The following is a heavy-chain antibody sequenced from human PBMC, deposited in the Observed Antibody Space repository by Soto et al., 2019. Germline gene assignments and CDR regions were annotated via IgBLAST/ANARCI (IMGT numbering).Heavy chain of an antibody. V-gene: IGHV4-34*01. CDR1: GGSLTGYY. CDR2: IKDGGST. Sequence: QVQLQQWGAGLLKPSETLSLTCAVNGGSLTGYYWSWIRQPPGKGLEWIGEIKDGGSTNYSPSLRSQVTISADTSKNQFSLRLNSVTAADTAVYFCARGQEGIVATHWDQGTLVTVSS. J-gene: IGHJ4*02. CDR3: ARGQEGIVATH. D-gene: IGHD5-12*01.